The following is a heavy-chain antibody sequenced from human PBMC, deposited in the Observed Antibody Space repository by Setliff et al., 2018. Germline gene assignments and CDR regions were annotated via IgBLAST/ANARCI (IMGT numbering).Heavy chain of an antibody. CDR3: ASDASTCDGRNAFDI. CDR1: GGSISDNGYF. V-gene: IGHV4-39*07. Sequence: SETLSLTCTVHGGSISDNGYFWGWVRQPPGKGLEGIGNIYFGGNTYFNPSFKSRVTMSIDTSNSQFSLKLSSVTAADTAIYYCASDASTCDGRNAFDIWGQGTMVTVSS. CDR2: IYFGGNT. J-gene: IGHJ3*02. D-gene: IGHD1-1*01.